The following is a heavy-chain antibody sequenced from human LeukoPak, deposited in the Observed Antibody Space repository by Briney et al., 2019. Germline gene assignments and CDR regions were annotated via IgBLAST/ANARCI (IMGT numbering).Heavy chain of an antibody. CDR1: GFSFSNYW. V-gene: IGHV3-7*01. D-gene: IGHD3-16*01. CDR2: INQDGSQK. J-gene: IGHJ5*02. CDR3: ARDGSGGSTQYNWFDP. Sequence: PGGSLRLSCSACGFSFSNYWMNWVRLVPGKGLEWVANINQDGSQKTYVDSVQGRFTISRDNAQTSLYLQMNSLRAEDTAVYYCARDGSGGSTQYNWFDPWGQGTLVSVSS.